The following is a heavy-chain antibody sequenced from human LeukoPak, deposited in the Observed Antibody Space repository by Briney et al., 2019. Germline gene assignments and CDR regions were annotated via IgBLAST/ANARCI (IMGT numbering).Heavy chain of an antibody. J-gene: IGHJ6*02. CDR2: IYYSGST. D-gene: IGHD3-22*01. CDR3: ARDTLTYYYDSSGYEVYYYYGMDV. CDR1: GGSISSYY. Sequence: SETLSLTCTVSGGSISSYYWSWIRQPPGKGLEWIGYIYYSGSTNYNPSLKSRVTISVDTSKNQFSLKLSPVTAADTAVYYCARDTLTYYYDSSGYEVYYYYGMDVWGQGTTVTVSS. V-gene: IGHV4-59*01.